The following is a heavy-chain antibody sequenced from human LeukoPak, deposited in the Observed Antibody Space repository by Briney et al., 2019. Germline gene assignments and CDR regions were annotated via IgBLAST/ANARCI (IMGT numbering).Heavy chain of an antibody. CDR2: ISSSGSTI. V-gene: IGHV3-48*03. CDR3: AELSITMIGGV. J-gene: IGHJ6*04. CDR1: GFTFSNYE. Sequence: GGSLRLSCAASGFTFSNYEMNWVRQAPGKGLEWVSYISSSGSTIYYADSVKGRFTISRDNAKNSLYLQMNSLRAEDTAVYYCAELSITMIGGVWGKGTTVTISS. D-gene: IGHD3-10*02.